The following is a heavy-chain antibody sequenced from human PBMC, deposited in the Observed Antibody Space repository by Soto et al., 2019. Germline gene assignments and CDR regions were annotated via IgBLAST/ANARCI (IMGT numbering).Heavy chain of an antibody. CDR3: ARAVGYNSNPDY. CDR2: INSDGGIT. J-gene: IGHJ4*02. CDR1: GFTFSSYW. V-gene: IGHV3-74*01. D-gene: IGHD1-20*01. Sequence: GGSLRLSCAASGFTFSSYWMHWVRQAPGQGLVWVSRINSDGGITNYADSVKGRFTISRDNAKNTLYLQMNTLRAEDTAVYYCARAVGYNSNPDYWGQGTLVTVSS.